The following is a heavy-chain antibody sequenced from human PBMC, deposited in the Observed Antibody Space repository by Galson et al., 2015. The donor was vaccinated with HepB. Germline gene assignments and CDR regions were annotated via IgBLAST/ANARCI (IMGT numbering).Heavy chain of an antibody. D-gene: IGHD5-18*01. CDR2: ISSSSSTI. CDR3: ARGEYSYGYGWDWFDP. V-gene: IGHV3-48*02. Sequence: SLRLSCAASGFTFSSYSMNWVRQAPGKGLEWVSYISSSSSTIYYADSVKGRFTISRDNAKNSLYLQMNSLRDEDTAVYYCARGEYSYGYGWDWFDPWGQGTLVTVSS. J-gene: IGHJ5*02. CDR1: GFTFSSYS.